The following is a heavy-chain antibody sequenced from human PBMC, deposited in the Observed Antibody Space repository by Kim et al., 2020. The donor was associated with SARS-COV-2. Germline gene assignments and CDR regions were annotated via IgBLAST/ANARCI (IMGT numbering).Heavy chain of an antibody. J-gene: IGHJ6*02. CDR2: MYPSGST. Sequence: SETLSLTCAVSGDSISSSNWWSWVRQPPGKGLEWIGEMYPSGSTNYNPSLKSRVTMSVDKSKNQFSLKLISVTAADTAIYFCARWASYYYGMDLWGQGTTVTVSS. CDR1: GDSISSSNW. V-gene: IGHV4-4*02. CDR3: ARWASYYYGMDL.